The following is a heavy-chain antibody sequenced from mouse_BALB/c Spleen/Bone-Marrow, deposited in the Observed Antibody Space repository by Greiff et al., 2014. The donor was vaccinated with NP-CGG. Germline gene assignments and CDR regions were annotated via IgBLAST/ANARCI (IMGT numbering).Heavy chain of an antibody. V-gene: IGHV1-7*01. D-gene: IGHD1-1*01. CDR2: TNPSTGYT. Sequence: VQLQQSGAELAKPGASVKMSCKASGYTFTSYWMHWVKQRPGQGLEWIGYTNPSTGYTEYNQKFKDKATLTADKSSSTAYMQLSSLTSEDSAVYYCARQITTVDYAMDYWGQGTSVTVSS. CDR3: ARQITTVDYAMDY. J-gene: IGHJ4*01. CDR1: GYTFTSYW.